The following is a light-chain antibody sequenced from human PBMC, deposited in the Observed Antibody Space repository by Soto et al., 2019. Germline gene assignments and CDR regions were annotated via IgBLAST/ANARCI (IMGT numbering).Light chain of an antibody. Sequence: EIVLTQSPGTLSLSPGERATLSCRASQSVSSSYLAWYQQKPGQAPRLLIYGASSRATGFPDRFSGSGSGTDFTLTISRLEPEDFAVYYCQQYGSSPRTFSQGTKVEIK. CDR3: QQYGSSPRT. V-gene: IGKV3-20*01. CDR2: GAS. J-gene: IGKJ1*01. CDR1: QSVSSSY.